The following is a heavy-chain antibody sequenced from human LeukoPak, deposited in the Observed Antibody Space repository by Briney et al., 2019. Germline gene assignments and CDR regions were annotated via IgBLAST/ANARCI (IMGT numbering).Heavy chain of an antibody. Sequence: PGGSLRLSCAASGFTFSSYAMSWVRQAPGKGLEWVSAISGSGGSTYYADSVKGRFTISTDNSKNTLYLQMNSLRAEDTAVYYCAKTLHRVWFGELSPSWGQGTLVTVSS. CDR1: GFTFSSYA. CDR3: AKTLHRVWFGELSPS. D-gene: IGHD3-10*01. J-gene: IGHJ4*02. CDR2: ISGSGGST. V-gene: IGHV3-23*01.